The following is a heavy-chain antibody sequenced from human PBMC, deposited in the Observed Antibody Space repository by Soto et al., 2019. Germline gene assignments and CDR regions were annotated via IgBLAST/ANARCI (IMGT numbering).Heavy chain of an antibody. CDR3: ARVNDGTGHYDVFGY. Sequence: QVQVVESGGGVVQPGRSLRLSCVASGFSFNNYGMHWVRQAPGKGLEWVAVLWYDGRRKYYADSVRGRFTISRDTSMNTRYLQMNSLGAEDTAVYYCARVNDGTGHYDVFGYWGQGSLVTVSS. J-gene: IGHJ4*02. CDR2: LWYDGRRK. D-gene: IGHD4-17*01. V-gene: IGHV3-33*01. CDR1: GFSFNNYG.